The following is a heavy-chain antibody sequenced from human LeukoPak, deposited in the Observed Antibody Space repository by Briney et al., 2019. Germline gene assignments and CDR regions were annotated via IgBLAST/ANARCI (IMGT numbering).Heavy chain of an antibody. Sequence: WGSLRLSCAASGFSFRSYAMHWVRQAPGKGLEWVTVIANDGRDKKYADSMRGRFTISRDNSKNTVYLQMDSLRVEDMAVYYCAKDSKITSADYYFDYWGLGTLVTVSS. CDR1: GFSFRSYA. CDR3: AKDSKITSADYYFDY. J-gene: IGHJ4*02. V-gene: IGHV3-30*04. D-gene: IGHD6-13*01. CDR2: IANDGRDK.